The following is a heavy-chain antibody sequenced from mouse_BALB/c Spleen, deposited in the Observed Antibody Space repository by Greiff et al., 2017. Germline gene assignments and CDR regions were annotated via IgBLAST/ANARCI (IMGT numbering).Heavy chain of an antibody. D-gene: IGHD2-4*01. CDR2: IDPSNSET. CDR1: GYTFTSYW. Sequence: QVQLQQSGPELVRPGASVKMSCKASGYTFTSYWMHWVKQRPGQGLEWIGMIDPSNSETRLNQKFKGKATLTVDKSSSTAYMQLKSLTSEDSAVYYCARGGHDYDALFAYWGQGTLVTVSA. J-gene: IGHJ3*01. CDR3: ARGGHDYDALFAY. V-gene: IGHV1S127*01.